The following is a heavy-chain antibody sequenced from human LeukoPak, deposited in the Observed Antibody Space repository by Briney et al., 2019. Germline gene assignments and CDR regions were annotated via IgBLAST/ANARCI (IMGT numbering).Heavy chain of an antibody. V-gene: IGHV1-2*04. CDR2: INPNSGGT. J-gene: IGHJ3*02. D-gene: IGHD4-11*01. CDR1: GYTFTGYY. Sequence: ASVMVSCKASGYTFTGYYMHWVRQAPGQGLEWMGWINPNSGGTNYAQKFQGWVTMTRDTSISTAYMELSRLRSEDTAVYYCAREYRRDDYTSVWAPKTRTNNAFDIWGQGTMVTVSS. CDR3: AREYRRDDYTSVWAPKTRTNNAFDI.